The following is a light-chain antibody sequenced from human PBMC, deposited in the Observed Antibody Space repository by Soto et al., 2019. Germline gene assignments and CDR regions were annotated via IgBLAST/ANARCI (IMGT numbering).Light chain of an antibody. CDR2: DVS. J-gene: IGKJ1*01. Sequence: DIQMTQSPSISSASVGDRVTITCRASQSVSAWLAWYQQKPGKAPKFLMYDVSSLESGVPSRFSGSGSGTEFTLTIERLQPDDFATYYCQSYRNFSWTFGQGTKVEFK. V-gene: IGKV1-5*01. CDR3: QSYRNFSWT. CDR1: QSVSAW.